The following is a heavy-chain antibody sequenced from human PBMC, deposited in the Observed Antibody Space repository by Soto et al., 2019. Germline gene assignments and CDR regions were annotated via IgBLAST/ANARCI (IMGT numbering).Heavy chain of an antibody. V-gene: IGHV3-21*01. CDR1: GFTFSSYS. CDR2: ISSSSSYI. Sequence: KTGGSLRLSCAASGFTFSSYSMNWVRQAPGKGLEWVSSISSSSSYIYYADSVKGRFTISRDNAKNSLYLQMNSLRAEDTAVYYCAREGNYCSGGSCYRGTIDYWGQGTLVTSPQ. J-gene: IGHJ4*02. CDR3: AREGNYCSGGSCYRGTIDY. D-gene: IGHD2-15*01.